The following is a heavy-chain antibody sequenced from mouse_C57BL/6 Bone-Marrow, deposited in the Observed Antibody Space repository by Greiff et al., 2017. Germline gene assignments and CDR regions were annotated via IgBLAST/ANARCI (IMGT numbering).Heavy chain of an antibody. D-gene: IGHD2-1*01. CDR3: ARDEGNGYAMDY. V-gene: IGHV7-1*01. CDR1: GFTFSAFY. J-gene: IGHJ4*01. Sequence: EVMLVESGGGLVQSGRSLRLSCATSGFTFSAFYMEWVRQAPGEGLEWIAASRNKANDYTTEYSASVKGRFIVSRDTSQSILYLQMNALRAEDTAIYYCARDEGNGYAMDYWGQGTSVTVSS. CDR2: SRNKANDYTT.